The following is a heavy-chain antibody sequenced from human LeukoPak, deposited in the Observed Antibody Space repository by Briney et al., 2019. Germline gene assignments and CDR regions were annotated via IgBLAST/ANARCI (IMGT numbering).Heavy chain of an antibody. CDR2: IIPIFGTV. V-gene: IGHV1-69*13. D-gene: IGHD1-7*01. Sequence: SVKVSCKASGGTFSSYAISWVRQAPGQGLEWMGWIIPIFGTVNYAQKFQGRVTITADESTSTAYMELSSLRSEDTAVYYCARLGINWNYAYYYYMDVWGKGTTVTVSS. CDR3: ARLGINWNYAYYYYMDV. CDR1: GGTFSSYA. J-gene: IGHJ6*03.